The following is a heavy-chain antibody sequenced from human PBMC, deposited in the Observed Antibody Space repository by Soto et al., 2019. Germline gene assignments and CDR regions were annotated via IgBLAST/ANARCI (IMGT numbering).Heavy chain of an antibody. CDR2: INPNLGHS. CDR1: GYSFTAFH. J-gene: IGHJ4*02. CDR3: ARAQYSTSSFFFDH. D-gene: IGHD6-6*01. V-gene: IGHV1-46*01. Sequence: ASVKVSCKASGYSFTAFHMHWVRQAPGLGLQWMGIINPNLGHSNTAQRFQGRVAMTWDTSTSTVYMELSSLTSDDTAVYYCARAQYSTSSFFFDHWGQGTPVTVSS.